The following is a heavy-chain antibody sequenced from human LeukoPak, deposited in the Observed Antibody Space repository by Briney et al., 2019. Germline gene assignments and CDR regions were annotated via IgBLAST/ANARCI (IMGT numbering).Heavy chain of an antibody. Sequence: RPSETLSLTCTVSGGSISSGGYFWSWIRQPAGKGLERIGRFYASGSTNYNPSLQSRVTISVDTSKNQFSLKLTSVTAADTAVYYCALGNCPTTSCYPGVAFDIWGQGTMVTVSS. CDR2: FYASGST. V-gene: IGHV4-61*02. D-gene: IGHD2-2*01. J-gene: IGHJ3*02. CDR1: GGSISSGGYF. CDR3: ALGNCPTTSCYPGVAFDI.